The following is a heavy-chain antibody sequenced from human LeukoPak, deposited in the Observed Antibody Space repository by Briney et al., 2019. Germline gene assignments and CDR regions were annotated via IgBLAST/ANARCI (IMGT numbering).Heavy chain of an antibody. J-gene: IGHJ4*02. CDR3: ARRRITMIVVVPTPFDY. CDR2: INNSGST. Sequence: SETLSLTCAVYGGSFSGYYWSWIRQPPGKGLEWIGEINNSGSTNHNPSLKSRVTITVDTSKNQHSLKLSSVTAADTAVYYCARRRITMIVVVPTPFDYWGQGTLVTVSS. CDR1: GGSFSGYY. V-gene: IGHV4-34*01. D-gene: IGHD3-22*01.